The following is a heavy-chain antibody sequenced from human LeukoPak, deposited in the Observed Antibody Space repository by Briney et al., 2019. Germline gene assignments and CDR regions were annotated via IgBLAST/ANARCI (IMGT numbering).Heavy chain of an antibody. D-gene: IGHD2-15*01. V-gene: IGHV1-8*01. J-gene: IGHJ3*02. CDR1: GYTFTSYD. CDR3: TRGLVVLSATSWAFDI. Sequence: ASVKVSCKASGYTFTSYDINWARQATGQGLEWMGWMNPNSGTTGYAQKFQARVSMTRNTSISTAYMELSSLRSEDTAVYYCTRGLVVLSATSWAFDIWGHGTMATVSS. CDR2: MNPNSGTT.